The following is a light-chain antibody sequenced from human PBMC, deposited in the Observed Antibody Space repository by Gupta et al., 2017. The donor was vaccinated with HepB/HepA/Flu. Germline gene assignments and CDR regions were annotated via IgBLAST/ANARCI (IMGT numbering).Light chain of an antibody. V-gene: IGKV1-39*01. Sequence: DIQMTQSPSSLSASLGDRVTITCRASQSISRDLNWYQQKPGKAPNLLIYTASSLHSGVPSRFSGSGAGTYFTLTISNLQPEDSATYYCQQGYSSPLTFGGGTKVEIK. CDR3: QQGYSSPLT. CDR2: TAS. J-gene: IGKJ4*01. CDR1: QSISRD.